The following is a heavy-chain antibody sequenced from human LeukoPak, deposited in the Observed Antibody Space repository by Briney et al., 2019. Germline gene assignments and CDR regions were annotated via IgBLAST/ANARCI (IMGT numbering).Heavy chain of an antibody. D-gene: IGHD6-13*01. CDR1: GFAFSSYD. CDR3: ANGYTRRNTY. J-gene: IGHJ4*02. V-gene: IGHV3-23*05. CDR2: ISSSGGST. Sequence: HPGGSLRLSCAASGFAFSSYDMSWVRQAPGKGLEWVSAISSSGGSTYYADSVKGRFTVSRDNSKNMLYLQMNSLGDEDTAVYYCANGYTRRNTYWGQGTLVTVSS.